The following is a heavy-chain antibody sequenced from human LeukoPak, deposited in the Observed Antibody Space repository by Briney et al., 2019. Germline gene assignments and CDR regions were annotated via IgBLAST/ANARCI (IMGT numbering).Heavy chain of an antibody. Sequence: GGSLRLSCTASGFTYSSYAMSWVRQAPGKGLEWVSGISGSGDNTYYADSVKGRFTISRDNSKNTLYVQVNSLGTEDTAAYYCAKGSYYDSSGSFYFDYWGQGTLVTVSS. CDR3: AKGSYYDSSGSFYFDY. CDR1: GFTYSSYA. V-gene: IGHV3-23*01. D-gene: IGHD3-22*01. CDR2: ISGSGDNT. J-gene: IGHJ4*02.